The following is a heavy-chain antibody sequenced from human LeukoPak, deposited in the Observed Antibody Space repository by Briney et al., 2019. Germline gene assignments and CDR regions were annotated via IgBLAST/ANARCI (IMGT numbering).Heavy chain of an antibody. J-gene: IGHJ3*01. CDR3: TKVRLLGALDDAFDV. Sequence: GGSLRLSCAASGFPFSSYAMHWVRQAPGKGLDWGAVIRHDGSNKYHRDSVKGRFTISRDNSKNTLYLQMNSLRAEDTAVYYCTKVRLLGALDDAFDVWGQGTMVTVSS. CDR1: GFPFSSYA. V-gene: IGHV3-30*02. CDR2: IRHDGSNK. D-gene: IGHD7-27*01.